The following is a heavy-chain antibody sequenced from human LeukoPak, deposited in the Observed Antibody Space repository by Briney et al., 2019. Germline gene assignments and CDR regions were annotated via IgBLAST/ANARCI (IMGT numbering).Heavy chain of an antibody. CDR1: GGSISSGGYS. J-gene: IGHJ6*02. D-gene: IGHD5-24*01. V-gene: IGHV4-30-2*01. CDR3: ARDRNYNSISSYYGMDV. CDR2: IYHSVST. Sequence: SQTLSLTCAVSGGSISSGGYSWSWIRQPPGKGLEWIGYIYHSVSTYYNPSLKSRVTISVDRSKNQFSLKLSSVTAADTAVYYCARDRNYNSISSYYGMDVWGHGTTVTVPS.